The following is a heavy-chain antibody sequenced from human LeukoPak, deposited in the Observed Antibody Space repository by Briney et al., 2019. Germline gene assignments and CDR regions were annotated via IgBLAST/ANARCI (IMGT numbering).Heavy chain of an antibody. J-gene: IGHJ4*02. CDR1: GYSISSGYY. CDR3: ARDVGNYYDSSGSNFDY. Sequence: SETLSLTCTDSGYSISSGYYWAWIRQPPGKGLEWIGTIYHSGTTYYNPSLKSRVTISVDMSKNQFSLKLSSVTAADTAVYYCARDVGNYYDSSGSNFDYWGQGTLVTVSS. D-gene: IGHD3-22*01. CDR2: IYHSGTT. V-gene: IGHV4-38-2*02.